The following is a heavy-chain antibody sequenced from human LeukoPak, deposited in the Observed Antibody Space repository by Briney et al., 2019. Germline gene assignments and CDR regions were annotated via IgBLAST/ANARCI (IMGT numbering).Heavy chain of an antibody. Sequence: SETLSLTCTVSGGSISSSSYYWGWIRQPPGKGLEWIGSIYYSGSTYYNPSLKSRVTISVDTSKNQFSLKLSSVTAADTAVYYCARLVYSSSWDYYYYYYMDVWGKGTTVTVSS. CDR2: IYYSGST. D-gene: IGHD6-6*01. CDR3: ARLVYSSSWDYYYYYYMDV. V-gene: IGHV4-39*01. J-gene: IGHJ6*03. CDR1: GGSISSSSYY.